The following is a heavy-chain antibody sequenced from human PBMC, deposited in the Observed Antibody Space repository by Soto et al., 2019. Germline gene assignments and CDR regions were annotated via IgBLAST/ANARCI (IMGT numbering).Heavy chain of an antibody. CDR2: TYYRSKWYN. D-gene: IGHD2-2*01. CDR3: ARDTPIVVVPAALPRENYGMDV. CDR1: GDSVSSNSAA. J-gene: IGHJ6*02. V-gene: IGHV6-1*01. Sequence: PSQTLSLTCAISGDSVSSNSAAWNWIRQSPSRGLEWLGRTYYRSKWYNDYAVSVKSRITINPDTSKNQFSLQLNSVTPEDTAVYYCARDTPIVVVPAALPRENYGMDVWGQGTTVTVSS.